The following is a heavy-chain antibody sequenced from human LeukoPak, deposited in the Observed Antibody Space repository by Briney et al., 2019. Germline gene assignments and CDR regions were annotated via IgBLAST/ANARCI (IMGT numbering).Heavy chain of an antibody. Sequence: ASVKVSCKASGYTFTSYNMHWVRQAPGQGLEWMGIIKPSGGSTTYAQKFQGRVTMTRDTSTSTVYMELSSLRSEDTAVYYCARTVATTKTPPHYDYIGGSYRPDAFDIWGQGTLVTVSS. J-gene: IGHJ3*02. V-gene: IGHV1-46*01. CDR2: IKPSGGST. CDR3: ARTVATTKTPPHYDYIGGSYRPDAFDI. CDR1: GYTFTSYN. D-gene: IGHD3-16*02.